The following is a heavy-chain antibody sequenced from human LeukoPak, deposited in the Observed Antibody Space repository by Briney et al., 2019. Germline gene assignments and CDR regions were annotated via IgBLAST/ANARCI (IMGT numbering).Heavy chain of an antibody. CDR2: IYYSGST. J-gene: IGHJ4*02. V-gene: IGHV4-59*01. D-gene: IGHD2-2*01. CDR1: GGSISSYY. CDR3: ARWISDTSSFDY. Sequence: SETLSLTCTVSGGSISSYYWSWIRQPPGKGLEWIGYIYYSGSTNYKPSLKSRVTISVDTSKNQFSLKLSSVTAADTAVYYCARWISDTSSFDYWGQGTLVTVSS.